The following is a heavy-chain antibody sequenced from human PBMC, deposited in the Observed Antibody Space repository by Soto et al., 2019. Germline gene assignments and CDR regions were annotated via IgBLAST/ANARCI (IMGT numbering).Heavy chain of an antibody. CDR3: ARARGWGGWFWRGYDSDYFDY. CDR2: IKQDGSEK. Sequence: EVQLVESGGGLVQPGESLRLSCAASGFTFSDYWMSWVRQAPGKGLEWVANIKQDGSEKYYVDSVRGRFTISRDNAKNSLYLQMSCPMAEETAVYYCARARGWGGWFWRGYDSDYFDYWGQGTLFTFSS. V-gene: IGHV3-7*01. CDR1: GFTFSDYW. D-gene: IGHD3-3*01. J-gene: IGHJ4*02.